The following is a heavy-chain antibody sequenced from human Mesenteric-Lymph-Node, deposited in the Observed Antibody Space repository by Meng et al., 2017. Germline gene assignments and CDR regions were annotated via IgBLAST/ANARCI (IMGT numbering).Heavy chain of an antibody. V-gene: IGHV3-30*01. CDR1: GFTFSSYA. D-gene: IGHD5-18*01. CDR3: ARDAGYSYGLHYYYGMDV. CDR2: ISYDGSNK. Sequence: GESLKISCAASGFTFSSYAMHWVRQAPGKGLEWVAVISYDGSNKYYADSVKGRFTISRDSSKNTLYLQMNSLRAEDTAVYYCARDAGYSYGLHYYYGMDVWGQGTTVTVSS. J-gene: IGHJ6*02.